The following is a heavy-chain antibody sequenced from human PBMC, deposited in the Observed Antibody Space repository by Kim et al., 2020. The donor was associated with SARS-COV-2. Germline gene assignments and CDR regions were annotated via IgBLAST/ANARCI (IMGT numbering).Heavy chain of an antibody. CDR3: ARDAYGFDC. Sequence: GGSLRLSCAASGFTFSNYAMHWVRQAPGKGLEWVAIISYDGNNKNYGDSVKGRFAISRDSSKNTLYLQMNGLRAEDTALYYCARDAYGFDCWGQGTLVTVSS. V-gene: IGHV3-30*09. CDR2: ISYDGNNK. J-gene: IGHJ4*02. CDR1: GFTFSNYA. D-gene: IGHD3-16*01.